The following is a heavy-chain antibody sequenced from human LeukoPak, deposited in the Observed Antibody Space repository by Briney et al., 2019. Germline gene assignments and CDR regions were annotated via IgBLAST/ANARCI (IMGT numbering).Heavy chain of an antibody. Sequence: SQTLSLTCTVSGGSISSYYWSWIRQPPGKGLEWIGYIYYSGSTNYNPSLKSRVTISVDTSKNQFSLKLSSVTAADTAVYYCARGRIVGATLPFDYWGQGTLVTVSS. J-gene: IGHJ4*02. V-gene: IGHV4-59*01. CDR1: GGSISSYY. CDR3: ARGRIVGATLPFDY. D-gene: IGHD1-26*01. CDR2: IYYSGST.